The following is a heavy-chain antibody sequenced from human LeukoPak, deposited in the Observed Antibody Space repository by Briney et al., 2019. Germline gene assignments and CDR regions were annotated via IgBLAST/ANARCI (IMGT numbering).Heavy chain of an antibody. CDR2: ISSSSSTI. Sequence: LSLTCAVSGYSISSGYYWGWIRQPPGKGLEWVSYISSSSSTIYYADSVKGRFTISRDNAKNSLYLQMNSLRAEDTAVYYCASPSGVYDPGYWGQGTLVTVSS. V-gene: IGHV3-11*04. D-gene: IGHD5/OR15-5a*01. CDR3: ASPSGVYDPGY. CDR1: GYSISSGYY. J-gene: IGHJ4*02.